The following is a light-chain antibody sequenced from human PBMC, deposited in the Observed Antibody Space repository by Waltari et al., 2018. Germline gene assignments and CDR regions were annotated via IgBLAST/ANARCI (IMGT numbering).Light chain of an antibody. Sequence: DIQMTQSPSSLSASVGDRVTITCRASQSISGYLNWYQQKPGKAPKVLIYATSSLQSGVPSRFSCSGSWTDFTLTISSLQPEDFATYYCQQSYRTPPLTFGGGTKVEIK. J-gene: IGKJ4*01. CDR1: QSISGY. CDR3: QQSYRTPPLT. V-gene: IGKV1-39*01. CDR2: ATS.